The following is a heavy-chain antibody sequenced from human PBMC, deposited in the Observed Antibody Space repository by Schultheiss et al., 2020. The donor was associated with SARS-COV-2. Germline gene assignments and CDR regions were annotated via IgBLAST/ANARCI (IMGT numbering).Heavy chain of an antibody. D-gene: IGHD1-7*01. V-gene: IGHV4-59*08. CDR2: IYYSGST. CDR1: GGSISSYY. CDR3: ARRGTIHYYYYMDV. Sequence: SETLSLTCTVCGGSISSYYWSWIRQPPGKGLEWIGYIYYSGSTNYNPSLKSRVTISVDTSKNQFSLKLSSVTAADTAVYYCARRGTIHYYYYMDVWGKGTTVTVSS. J-gene: IGHJ6*03.